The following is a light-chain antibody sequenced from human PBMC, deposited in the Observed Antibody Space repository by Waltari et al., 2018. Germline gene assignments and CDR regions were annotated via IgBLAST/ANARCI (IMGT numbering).Light chain of an antibody. CDR1: SSDVGAYNY. V-gene: IGLV2-8*01. J-gene: IGLJ2*01. CDR2: EVT. CDR3: NSYAGSNTVI. Sequence: QSALTQPPSASGSPGQSVTISCTGTSSDVGAYNYVSWYQHHPGKAPKLLLYEVTQRPSGGPDSFSGSKAGNAASRTVSVLQAEDEADYYCNSYAGSNTVIFGGGTKLTVL.